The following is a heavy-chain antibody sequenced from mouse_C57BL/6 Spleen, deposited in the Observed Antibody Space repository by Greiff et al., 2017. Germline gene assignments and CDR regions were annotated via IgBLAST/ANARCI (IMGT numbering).Heavy chain of an antibody. J-gene: IGHJ3*01. Sequence: EVKLVESGGGLVKPGGSLKLSCAASGFTFSSYAMSWVRQTPEKRLEWVATISDGGSYTYYPDNVKGRFTISRDNAKNNLYLQMSHLESEDTAMYYCARDGNYEFAYWGQGTLVTVSA. D-gene: IGHD2-1*01. CDR1: GFTFSSYA. V-gene: IGHV5-4*01. CDR2: ISDGGSYT. CDR3: ARDGNYEFAY.